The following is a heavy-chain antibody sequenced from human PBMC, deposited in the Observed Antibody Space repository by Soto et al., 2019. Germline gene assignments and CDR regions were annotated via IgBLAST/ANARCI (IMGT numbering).Heavy chain of an antibody. V-gene: IGHV3-30*18. D-gene: IGHD2-15*01. Sequence: QVQLVESGGGVVQPGRSLRLSCAASGFTFSSYGMHWVRQAPGKGLEWVAVISYDESNKYYADSVKGRFTISRDNSKNTLYLQMNSLRAEDTAVYYCAKDRRGVVPDYRGQGTLVTVSS. CDR2: ISYDESNK. J-gene: IGHJ4*02. CDR1: GFTFSSYG. CDR3: AKDRRGVVPDY.